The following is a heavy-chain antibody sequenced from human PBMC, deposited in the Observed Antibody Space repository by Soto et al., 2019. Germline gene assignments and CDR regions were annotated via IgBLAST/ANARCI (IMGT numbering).Heavy chain of an antibody. J-gene: IGHJ4*02. CDR1: GFTVSSNY. V-gene: IGHV3-53*02. CDR2: IYSGGST. CDR3: ASEGYSYGDYFAY. Sequence: EVQLVETGGGLIQPGGSLRLSCAASGFTVSSNYMSWVRQAPGKGLEWVSVIYSGGSTYYADSVKGRFTISRDNSKNTLYLQMNSLRAEDTAVYYCASEGYSYGDYFAYWGQGTLVTVSS. D-gene: IGHD5-18*01.